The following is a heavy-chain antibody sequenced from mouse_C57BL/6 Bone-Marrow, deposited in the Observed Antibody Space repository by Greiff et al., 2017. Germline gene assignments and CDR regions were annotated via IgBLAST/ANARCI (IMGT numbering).Heavy chain of an antibody. CDR2: ILPGSGST. D-gene: IGHD2-1*01. CDR3: ARVHGNTWFAY. J-gene: IGHJ3*01. V-gene: IGHV1-9*01. CDR1: GYTFTGYW. Sequence: QVQLQQSGAELMKPGASVKLSCKATGYTFTGYWIEWVKQRPGHGLEWIGEILPGSGSTNYNEKFKGKATFTADTSSNTAYMKLSSLTTKDSAIYYWARVHGNTWFAYWGQGTLVTVSA.